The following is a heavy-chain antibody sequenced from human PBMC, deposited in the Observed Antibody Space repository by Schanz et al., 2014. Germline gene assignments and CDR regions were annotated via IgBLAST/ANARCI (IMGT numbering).Heavy chain of an antibody. CDR2: IYSGTST. CDR1: GFTVSFNS. CDR3: ARHNEVAGGFDY. Sequence: EEQVVESGGGLVQPGGSLRLSCAASGFTVSFNSMTWVRQAPGKGLDWVSVIYSGTSTYYADSVKGRFTISRHNSKNTLYLQMDSLRPEDTAVYYCARHNEVAGGFDYWGQGTLVTVSS. J-gene: IGHJ4*02. D-gene: IGHD6-19*01. V-gene: IGHV3-53*04.